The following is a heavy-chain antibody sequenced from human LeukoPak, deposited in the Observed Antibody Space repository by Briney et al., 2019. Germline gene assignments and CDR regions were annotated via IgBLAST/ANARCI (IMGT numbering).Heavy chain of an antibody. CDR2: IYSGGST. V-gene: IGHV3-66*01. J-gene: IGHJ4*02. Sequence: WVSVIYSGGSTYYADSVKGRFTISRDNSKNTLYLQMNSLRAEDTAVYYCARVPDSSGYLDYWGQGTLVTVSS. CDR3: ARVPDSSGYLDY. D-gene: IGHD3-22*01.